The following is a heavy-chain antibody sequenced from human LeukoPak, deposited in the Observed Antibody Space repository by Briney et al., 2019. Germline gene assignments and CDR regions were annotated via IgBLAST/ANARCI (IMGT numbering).Heavy chain of an antibody. CDR1: GFTFDDYG. D-gene: IGHD4-23*01. CDR2: INWNGGST. V-gene: IGHV3-20*04. J-gene: IGHJ3*02. Sequence: GGSLRLSCGAFGFTFDDYGMSWVRQAPGKGLEWVSGINWNGGSTGYADSVKGRFTISRDNAKNSLYLQMNNLRAEDTALYYCARGDYGGNSDHDAFDIWGQGTMVTVSS. CDR3: ARGDYGGNSDHDAFDI.